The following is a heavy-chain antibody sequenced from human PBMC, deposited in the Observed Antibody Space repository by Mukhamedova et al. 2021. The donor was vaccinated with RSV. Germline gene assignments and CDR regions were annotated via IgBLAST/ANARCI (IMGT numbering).Heavy chain of an antibody. Sequence: GRFTIPRDNAKNSLYLQMNTVRVDDTALYYCAKGRGTAAASYFDYWGQGTLVTVSS. J-gene: IGHJ4*02. CDR3: AKGRGTAAASYFDY. V-gene: IGHV3-9*01. D-gene: IGHD6-13*01.